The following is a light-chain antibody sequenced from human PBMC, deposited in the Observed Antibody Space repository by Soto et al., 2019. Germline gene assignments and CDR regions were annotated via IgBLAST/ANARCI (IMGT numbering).Light chain of an antibody. J-gene: IGLJ2*01. CDR3: QSYDSSLSGYVV. CDR1: SSNIGAGYD. CDR2: GNS. V-gene: IGLV1-40*01. Sequence: QSVLTQPPSVSGAPGQRVTISCTGSSSNIGAGYDVHWYQQLPGTAPKLLLYGNSNRPSWVPARFSGSKSGTSASLAITGLQAEDEADYYCQSYDSSLSGYVVFGGGTKLTVL.